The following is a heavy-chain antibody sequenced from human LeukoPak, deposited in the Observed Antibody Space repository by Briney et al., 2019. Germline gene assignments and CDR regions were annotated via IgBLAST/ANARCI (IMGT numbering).Heavy chain of an antibody. V-gene: IGHV4-59*08. J-gene: IGHJ4*02. D-gene: IGHD1-26*01. CDR1: GGAISSYS. CDR2: IFASGST. CDR3: ARRTSGGHTFDY. Sequence: SETLSLTCTVSGGAISSYSWSWIRQPPGKGLEWIGYIFASGSTNYNPSLKSRVTISVDTSKNQFSLKLSSVTAADTAVYYCARRTSGGHTFDYWGQGTLVTVSS.